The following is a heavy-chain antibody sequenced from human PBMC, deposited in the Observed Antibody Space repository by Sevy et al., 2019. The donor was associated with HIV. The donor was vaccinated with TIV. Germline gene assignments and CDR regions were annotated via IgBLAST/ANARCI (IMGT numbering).Heavy chain of an antibody. CDR3: TRERRGWNYYYYGMDV. D-gene: IGHD6-19*01. CDR1: GFTFGDYA. CDR2: IRSKAYGGTT. V-gene: IGHV3-49*03. Sequence: GGSLRLSCTASGFTFGDYAMSWFRQAPGKGLEWVGFIRSKAYGGTTEYAASVKGRFTISREDSKSIAYLQMISLKTEDTAVYYCTRERRGWNYYYYGMDVWGQGTTVTVSS. J-gene: IGHJ6*02.